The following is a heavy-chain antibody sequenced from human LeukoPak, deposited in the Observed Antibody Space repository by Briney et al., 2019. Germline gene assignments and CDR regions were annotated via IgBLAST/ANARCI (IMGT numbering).Heavy chain of an antibody. V-gene: IGHV4-34*01. CDR2: INHSGST. Sequence: PSETLSLTRAVYGGSFSGYYWSWIRQPPGKGLEWIGEINHSGSTNYNPSLKSRVTISVDTSKNQFSLKLSSVTAADTAVYYCASAPEPVHDYYDSSGKYYFDYWGQGTLVTVSS. D-gene: IGHD3-22*01. J-gene: IGHJ4*02. CDR3: ASAPEPVHDYYDSSGKYYFDY. CDR1: GGSFSGYY.